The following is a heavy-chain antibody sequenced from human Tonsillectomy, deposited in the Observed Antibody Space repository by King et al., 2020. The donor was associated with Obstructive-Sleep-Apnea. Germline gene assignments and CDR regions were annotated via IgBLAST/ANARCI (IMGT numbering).Heavy chain of an antibody. CDR1: GFTFNNYV. Sequence: VQLVESGGGLVQPGGSLRLSCAASGFTFNNYVMSWVRQAPGKGLEWVSAISGGGDSTYYADSVKSRVTISRDNSKNTLFLQMNSLRAEDTAVYYCAKRRDYDSGSPFDYWGQGTLVTVSS. CDR3: AKRRDYDSGSPFDY. CDR2: ISGGGDST. J-gene: IGHJ4*02. D-gene: IGHD3-10*01. V-gene: IGHV3-23*04.